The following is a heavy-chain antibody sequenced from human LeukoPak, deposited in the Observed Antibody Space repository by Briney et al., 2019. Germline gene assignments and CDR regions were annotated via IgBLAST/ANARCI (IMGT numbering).Heavy chain of an antibody. Sequence: PSEPLSPTCTVSGGSISTSTYYWGWIRQPPGKGLEWIGNISYSGSTYNNPSLKSRVTIAVDTSKNQFSLKLSSVTAPDTAVYYCARRVYSGSYNWYFDLWGRGTLVTVSS. V-gene: IGHV4-39*01. D-gene: IGHD1-26*01. CDR1: GGSISTSTYY. J-gene: IGHJ2*01. CDR3: ARRVYSGSYNWYFDL. CDR2: ISYSGST.